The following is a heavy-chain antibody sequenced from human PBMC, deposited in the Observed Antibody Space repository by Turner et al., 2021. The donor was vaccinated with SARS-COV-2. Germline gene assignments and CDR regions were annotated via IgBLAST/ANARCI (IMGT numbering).Heavy chain of an antibody. V-gene: IGHV3-30*18. Sequence: QVQLVESGGGVVQPGRSLRLSWVASGFTFSTYGMHWVRQAPGKGLEWVAVISYHGSNKYYADSVKGRFTISRDNSKNTLYLQMNSLRAEDTAVYYCAKDHVTVAAYFDYWGQGTLVTVSS. D-gene: IGHD6-19*01. CDR1: GFTFSTYG. CDR3: AKDHVTVAAYFDY. CDR2: ISYHGSNK. J-gene: IGHJ4*02.